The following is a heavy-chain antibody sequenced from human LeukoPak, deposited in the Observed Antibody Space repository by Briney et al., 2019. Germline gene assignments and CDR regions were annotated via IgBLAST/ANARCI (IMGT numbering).Heavy chain of an antibody. CDR3: ARDAVSGYSGYDRASSDY. V-gene: IGHV1-18*01. CDR1: GYTFTSYG. J-gene: IGHJ4*02. CDR2: ISAYNGNT. D-gene: IGHD5-12*01. Sequence: ASVKVSCKASGYTFTSYGISWVRQAPGQGLEWMGWISAYNGNTNYAQKLQGRVTMTTDTSTSTAYMELRSLRSDDTAVYYCARDAVSGYSGYDRASSDYWGQGTLVTVSS.